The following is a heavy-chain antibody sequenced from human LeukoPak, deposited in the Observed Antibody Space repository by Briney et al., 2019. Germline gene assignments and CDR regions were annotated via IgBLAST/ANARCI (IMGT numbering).Heavy chain of an antibody. Sequence: ASVKVSCKASGYTFTDYYMHWVRQAPGQGLEWMGWISAYNGNTNYAQKLQGRVTMTTDTSTSTAYMELRSLRSDDTAVYYCARDLQMIYYGSGSYVDYWGQGTLVTVSS. CDR1: GYTFTDYY. CDR3: ARDLQMIYYGSGSYVDY. V-gene: IGHV1-18*04. CDR2: ISAYNGNT. J-gene: IGHJ4*02. D-gene: IGHD3-10*01.